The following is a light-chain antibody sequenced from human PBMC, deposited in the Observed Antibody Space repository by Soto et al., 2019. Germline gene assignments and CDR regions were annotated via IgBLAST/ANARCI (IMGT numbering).Light chain of an antibody. Sequence: EIVFTQSPGTLSLSPGERATLSCRTSQSVISTSLAWYQQKPGQAPRLLIYGASNRATGIPDRFSGSGSGTDFTLTINRLEPEDFAMYYCQQYGSSPLTLGGGTKVDIK. CDR1: QSVISTS. CDR2: GAS. J-gene: IGKJ4*01. V-gene: IGKV3-20*01. CDR3: QQYGSSPLT.